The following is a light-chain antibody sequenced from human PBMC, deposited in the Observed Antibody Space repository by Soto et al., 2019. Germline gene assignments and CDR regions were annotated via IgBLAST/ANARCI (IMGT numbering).Light chain of an antibody. J-gene: IGLJ3*02. CDR2: EVN. CDR1: SSDVGGYNY. CDR3: CSYAGRSTFEV. V-gene: IGLV2-8*01. Sequence: QSALTQPPSASGSPGQSVAISCTGTSSDVGGYNYVSWYQQHPGKAPKLMIYEVNKRPSGVPDRFSGSKSGNTASLTVSGLQAEDEADYYCCSYAGRSTFEVFGGGTKLTVL.